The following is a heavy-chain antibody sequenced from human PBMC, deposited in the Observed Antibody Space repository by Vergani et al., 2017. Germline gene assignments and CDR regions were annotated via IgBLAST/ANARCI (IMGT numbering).Heavy chain of an antibody. Sequence: EVQLVESGGGLVQPGRSLRLSCAASGFTFDDYAMHWVRQAPGKGLEWVSGISWNSGSIGYADSVKGRFTISRDNAKNSLYLQMNSRRAEDMALYYCAKDSAPFYDILTGPFDYWGQGTLVTVSS. J-gene: IGHJ4*02. CDR1: GFTFDDYA. CDR2: ISWNSGSI. CDR3: AKDSAPFYDILTGPFDY. V-gene: IGHV3-9*03. D-gene: IGHD3-9*01.